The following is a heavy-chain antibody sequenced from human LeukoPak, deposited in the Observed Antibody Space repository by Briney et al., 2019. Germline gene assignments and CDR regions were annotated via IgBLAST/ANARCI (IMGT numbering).Heavy chain of an antibody. J-gene: IGHJ4*02. V-gene: IGHV3-7*01. CDR1: GFTFSRHW. CDR3: VGGSYHDY. CDR2: IKEDESKK. D-gene: IGHD1-26*01. Sequence: GGSLRLSCAASGFTFSRHWMSWVRQAPGKGLEWVANIKEDESKKHYVDSVKGRFTISRDNAKNSLYLQMNSLRTEDTAVYYCVGGSYHDYWGQGTLVTVSS.